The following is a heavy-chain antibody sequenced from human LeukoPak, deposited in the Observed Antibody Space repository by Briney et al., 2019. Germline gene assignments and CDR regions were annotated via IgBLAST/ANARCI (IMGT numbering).Heavy chain of an antibody. CDR1: GGSISSGSYY. V-gene: IGHV4-61*02. D-gene: IGHD3-9*01. Sequence: PSQTLSLTCTVSGGSISSGSYYWSWIRQPAGKGLEWIERIYTSGSTNYNPSLKSRVTISVDTTKNQFSLKLSSVTAADTAVYYCARDRPYYDILTGYWSYFDYWGQGTLVTVSS. J-gene: IGHJ4*02. CDR2: IYTSGST. CDR3: ARDRPYYDILTGYWSYFDY.